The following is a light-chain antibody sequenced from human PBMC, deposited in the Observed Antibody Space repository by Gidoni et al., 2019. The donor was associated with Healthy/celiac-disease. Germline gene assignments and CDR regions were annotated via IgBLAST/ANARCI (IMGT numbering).Light chain of an antibody. J-gene: IGKJ2*01. V-gene: IGKV3-20*01. CDR1: QSVSSSY. Sequence: EIVLTQSPGPMSLSTGERATLSCRASQSVSSSYLAWYQQKPGQAPRLLIYGASSRATGIPYRFSGSGSGTDFTLTISRLEPEDFAVYYCQQYGSSPRTFGQGTKLEIK. CDR3: QQYGSSPRT. CDR2: GAS.